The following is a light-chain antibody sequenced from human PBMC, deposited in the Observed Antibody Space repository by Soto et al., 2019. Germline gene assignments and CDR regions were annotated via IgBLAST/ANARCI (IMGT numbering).Light chain of an antibody. Sequence: EVVLTQSPATLSLSPGERATLSCRASQNVSIYLAWFQQKPGQPPRLLIYDASDRATGIPPRFSGSGSETDFTLTISSLEPDDFAVYYCQQRRDWPPTFGQGTKLEIK. CDR2: DAS. V-gene: IGKV3-11*01. CDR1: QNVSIY. J-gene: IGKJ2*01. CDR3: QQRRDWPPT.